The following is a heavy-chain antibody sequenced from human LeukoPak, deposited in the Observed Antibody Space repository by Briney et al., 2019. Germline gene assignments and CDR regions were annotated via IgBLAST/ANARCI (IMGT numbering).Heavy chain of an antibody. CDR1: GITLSNDG. Sequence: GGSLRLSCAVSGITLSNDGMSWVRQAPGKGLEWVAGISASGGSTNYADSVKGRFTISRDNPKNTLYLQMNSLRAEDTAFYFCAKRGVVIRVILVGFHKEAYYFESWGQGALVTVSS. CDR3: AKRGVVIRVILVGFHKEAYYFES. V-gene: IGHV3-23*01. CDR2: ISASGGST. J-gene: IGHJ4*02. D-gene: IGHD3/OR15-3a*01.